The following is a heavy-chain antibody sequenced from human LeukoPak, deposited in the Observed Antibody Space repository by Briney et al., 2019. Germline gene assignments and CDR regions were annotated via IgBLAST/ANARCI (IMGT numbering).Heavy chain of an antibody. CDR1: GFTFSSYA. CDR2: ISGSGGST. CDR3: AKDSTNSATALDY. Sequence: GGSLRLSCAASGFTFSSYAMSWVRQAPGNWLEWVSAISGSGGSTYYADSVKGRFTISRDNSKNTLYLQMNSLRAEDTAVYYCAKDSTNSATALDYWGQGTLVTVSS. V-gene: IGHV3-23*01. J-gene: IGHJ4*02. D-gene: IGHD4-17*01.